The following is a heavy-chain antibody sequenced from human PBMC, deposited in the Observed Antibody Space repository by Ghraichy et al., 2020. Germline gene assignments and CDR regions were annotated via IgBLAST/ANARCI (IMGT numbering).Heavy chain of an antibody. Sequence: GSLRLSCAASGFTFSSYGMSWVRQAPGKGLEWVSAIGGSGDSTFYADSVKGRFTISRDNSKNTLYLQLNSLRAEDTAAYHCAKPLRLLREGLDSWGQGTLVTVSS. CDR3: AKPLRLLREGLDS. V-gene: IGHV3-23*01. CDR1: GFTFSSYG. D-gene: IGHD5-18*01. J-gene: IGHJ4*02. CDR2: IGGSGDST.